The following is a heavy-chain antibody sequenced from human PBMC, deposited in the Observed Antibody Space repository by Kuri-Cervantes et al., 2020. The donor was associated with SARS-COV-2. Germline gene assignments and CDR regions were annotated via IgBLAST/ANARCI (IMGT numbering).Heavy chain of an antibody. CDR3: ARYCSSTSCHRRPGVFDY. Sequence: LSLTCAVYGGSFSGYYWSWIRQAPGKGLEWVSYISSSGSTIYYADSVKGRFTISRDNAKNSLYLQMNSLRAEDTAVYYCARYCSSTSCHRRPGVFDYWGQGTLVTVSS. CDR1: GGSFSGYY. J-gene: IGHJ4*02. CDR2: ISSSGSTI. V-gene: IGHV3-11*04. D-gene: IGHD2-2*01.